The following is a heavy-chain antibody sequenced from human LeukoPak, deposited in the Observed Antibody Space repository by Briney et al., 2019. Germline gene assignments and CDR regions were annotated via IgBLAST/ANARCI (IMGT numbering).Heavy chain of an antibody. CDR2: IRSKAYGGTT. Sequence: GRSLRLSCTASGFTFGDYAMSWVRQAPGKGLEWVGFIRSKAYGGTTEYAASVKGRFTISRDDSKSIAYLQMNSLKTEDTAVYYCTSESESLLWFGPTYYFDYWGQGTLVTVSS. CDR3: TSESESLLWFGPTYYFDY. D-gene: IGHD3-10*01. CDR1: GFTFGDYA. V-gene: IGHV3-49*04. J-gene: IGHJ4*02.